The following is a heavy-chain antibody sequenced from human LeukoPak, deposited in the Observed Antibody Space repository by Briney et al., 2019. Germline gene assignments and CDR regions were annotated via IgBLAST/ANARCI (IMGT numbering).Heavy chain of an antibody. CDR3: ARTLRYYDSSDYWYFDL. V-gene: IGHV4-59*01. CDR2: IYYSGST. Sequence: SETLSLTCTVSGCSISSYYWSWIRQPPGKGLEWIGYIYYSGSTNYNPSLKSRVTISVDTSKNQFSLKLSSVTAADTAVYYCARTLRYYDSSDYWYFDLWGRGTLVTVSS. J-gene: IGHJ2*01. D-gene: IGHD3-22*01. CDR1: GCSISSYY.